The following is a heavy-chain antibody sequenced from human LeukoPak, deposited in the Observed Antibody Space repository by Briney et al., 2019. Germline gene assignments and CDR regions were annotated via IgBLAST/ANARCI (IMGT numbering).Heavy chain of an antibody. CDR2: IYYSGST. J-gene: IGHJ4*02. CDR1: GGSISSSSYY. V-gene: IGHV4-39*01. CDR3: ARIWFGELSGGYFDY. D-gene: IGHD3-10*01. Sequence: SETLSLTCTVSGGSISSSSYYWGWIRQPPGKGLEWIGSIYYSGSTYYNPSLKSRVTISVDTSKNQFSLKLSSVTAADTAVYYCARIWFGELSGGYFDYWGQGTLVTVSS.